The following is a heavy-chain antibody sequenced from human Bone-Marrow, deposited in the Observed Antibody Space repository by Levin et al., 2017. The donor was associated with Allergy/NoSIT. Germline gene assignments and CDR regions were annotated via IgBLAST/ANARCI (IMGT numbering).Heavy chain of an antibody. D-gene: IGHD3-16*01. Sequence: SETLSLTCTVSGDSINNNFWSWIRQPPGKGLEWIGYISHSGSTRYNPSLKSRVTMSLDTSKNHFSLRLRSVTAADTAIYYCATWGRVDGDYYYGLDVWGQGTMVTVSS. V-gene: IGHV4-59*12. CDR3: ATWGRVDGDYYYGLDV. CDR2: ISHSGST. J-gene: IGHJ6*02. CDR1: GDSINNNF.